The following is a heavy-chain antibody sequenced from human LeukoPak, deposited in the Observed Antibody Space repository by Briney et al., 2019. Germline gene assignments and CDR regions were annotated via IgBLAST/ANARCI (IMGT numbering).Heavy chain of an antibody. CDR1: GFTFSSYG. CDR3: ARGNYDILTGYYHDLYY. D-gene: IGHD3-9*01. J-gene: IGHJ4*02. Sequence: PGRSVRLSCAASGFTFSSYGMHWVRQAPGKGLEWVAVIWYDGSNKYYADSVKGRFTISRDNSKNTLYLQMNSLRAEDTAVYYCARGNYDILTGYYHDLYYWGQGTLVTVSS. V-gene: IGHV3-33*01. CDR2: IWYDGSNK.